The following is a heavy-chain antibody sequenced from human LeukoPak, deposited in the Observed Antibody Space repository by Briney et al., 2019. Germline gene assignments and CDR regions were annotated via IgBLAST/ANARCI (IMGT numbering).Heavy chain of an antibody. CDR2: IYHSGST. Sequence: SGTLSLTCAVSGGSISSSNWWSWVRQPPGKGLEWIGEIYHSGSTNYNPSLKSRVTISVDKSKNQFSLKLSSVTAADTAVYYCASQYYYDSRGAFDIWGQGTMVTVSS. D-gene: IGHD3-22*01. CDR3: ASQYYYDSRGAFDI. J-gene: IGHJ3*02. V-gene: IGHV4-4*02. CDR1: GGSISSSNW.